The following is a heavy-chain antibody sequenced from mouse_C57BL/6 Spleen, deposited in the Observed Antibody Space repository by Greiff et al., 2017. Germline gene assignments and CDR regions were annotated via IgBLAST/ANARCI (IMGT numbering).Heavy chain of an antibody. J-gene: IGHJ2*01. Sequence: QVQLKQPGAELVKPGASVKMSCKASGYTFTSYWITWVKQRPGQGLEWIGDIYPGSGSTNYNEKFKSKATLTVDTSSSTAYMQLSSLTSEDSAVYYCARGDYYCYNRGDYWGQGTTLTVSS. CDR1: GYTFTSYW. V-gene: IGHV1-55*01. CDR2: IYPGSGST. D-gene: IGHD2-12*01. CDR3: ARGDYYCYNRGDY.